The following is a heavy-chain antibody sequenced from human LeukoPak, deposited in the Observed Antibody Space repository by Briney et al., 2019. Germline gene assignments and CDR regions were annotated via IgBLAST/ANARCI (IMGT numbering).Heavy chain of an antibody. J-gene: IGHJ4*02. CDR3: ARDFTPLRSLYYFDY. D-gene: IGHD4-17*01. V-gene: IGHV3-21*01. CDR1: GFTFSSYS. Sequence: PGGSLRLSCAASGFTFSSYSMNWVRQAPGKGLEWVSSISSSSSYIYYADSVKGRFTISRDNAKNSLYLQMNSLRAEDTAVYYCARDFTPLRSLYYFDYWGQGTLVTVSS. CDR2: ISSSSSYI.